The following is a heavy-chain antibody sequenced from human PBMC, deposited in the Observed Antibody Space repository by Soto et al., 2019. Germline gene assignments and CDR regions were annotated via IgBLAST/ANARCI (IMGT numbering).Heavy chain of an antibody. CDR2: ITGGNT. Sequence: EVQLLESGGGLIQPGGSLRLSCAASGFTFGTYGMGWVRQAPGKGLVWVSTITGGNTYYAASVKGRFTISRDNYKNTLYLKMSSLRAEDTALYYCAKDKERGGYDSDFDSWGQGTLVTVSS. V-gene: IGHV3-23*01. D-gene: IGHD3-3*01. J-gene: IGHJ4*02. CDR3: AKDKERGGYDSDFDS. CDR1: GFTFGTYG.